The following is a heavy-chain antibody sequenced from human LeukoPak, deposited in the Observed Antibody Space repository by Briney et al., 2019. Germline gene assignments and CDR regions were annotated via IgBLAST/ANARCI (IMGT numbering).Heavy chain of an antibody. CDR3: ARQGYSNYLDY. J-gene: IGHJ4*02. D-gene: IGHD4-11*01. CDR2: ISWDGGST. Sequence: GGSLRLSCAASGFTFDDYAMHWVRQAPGKGLECVSLISWDGGSTYYADSVKGRFTISRDNSKNSLYLQMNSLRAEDTALYYCARQGYSNYLDYWGQGTLVTVSS. CDR1: GFTFDDYA. V-gene: IGHV3-43D*03.